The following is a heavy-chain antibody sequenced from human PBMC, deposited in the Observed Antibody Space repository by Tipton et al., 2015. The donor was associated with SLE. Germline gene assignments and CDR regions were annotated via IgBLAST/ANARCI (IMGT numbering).Heavy chain of an antibody. CDR2: IIPILGIA. CDR1: GGTFSSYA. Sequence: QLVQSGAEVKKPGSSVKVSCKASGGTFSSYAISWVRQAPGQGLEWMGRIIPILGIANYAQKFQGRVTITADKSTSTAYMELSSLRSEDTAVYYCARDRGGVSWFDPWGQGTLVTVSS. J-gene: IGHJ5*02. V-gene: IGHV1-69*09. D-gene: IGHD3-10*01. CDR3: ARDRGGVSWFDP.